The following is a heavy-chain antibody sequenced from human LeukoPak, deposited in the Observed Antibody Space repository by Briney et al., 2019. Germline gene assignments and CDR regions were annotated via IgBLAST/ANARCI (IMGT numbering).Heavy chain of an antibody. CDR2: IFPGDSDT. CDR3: ARRSCGDYYFDY. V-gene: IGHV5-51*01. CDR1: GYSFPSQW. D-gene: IGHD4-17*01. Sequence: GESLKISCKGSGYSFPSQWIAWVRQVPGQGLEWMGIIFPGDSDTRYSPSFQGQVTISQDKPLSTAYLPWCSLKASDTAMYYCARRSCGDYYFDYWGQGTLVTVSS. J-gene: IGHJ4*02.